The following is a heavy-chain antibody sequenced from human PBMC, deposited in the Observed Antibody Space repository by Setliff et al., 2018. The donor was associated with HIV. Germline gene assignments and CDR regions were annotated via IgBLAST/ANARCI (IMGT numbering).Heavy chain of an antibody. Sequence: SETLSLTCAAYDVSFSGHYWTWIRQPPGKGLEWVGEIDHSGSTNYNPSLKSRVIMSIDTSKNQFSLKLTSVTAADTAVYYCARVIGWNDAGDCWGQGTLVTVSS. V-gene: IGHV4-34*01. J-gene: IGHJ4*02. D-gene: IGHD1-1*01. CDR2: IDHSGST. CDR1: DVSFSGHY. CDR3: ARVIGWNDAGDC.